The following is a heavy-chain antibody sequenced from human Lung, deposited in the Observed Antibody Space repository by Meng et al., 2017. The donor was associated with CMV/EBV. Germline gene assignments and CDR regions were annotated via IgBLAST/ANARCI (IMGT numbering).Heavy chain of an antibody. V-gene: IGHV3-23*01. CDR1: GFTFSSYA. CDR2: ISGSGGST. D-gene: IGHD3-10*01. Sequence: GESXKISCAASGFTFSSYAMSWVRQAPGKGLEWVSAISGSGGSTYYADSVKGRFTISRDNSKNTLYLQMNSLRAEDTAVYYCAKRLGGLLSSDADLGYWGQGNXV. J-gene: IGHJ4*01. CDR3: AKRLGGLLSSDADLGY.